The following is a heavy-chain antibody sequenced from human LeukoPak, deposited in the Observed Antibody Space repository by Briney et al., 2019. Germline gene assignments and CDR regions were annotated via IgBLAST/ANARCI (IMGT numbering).Heavy chain of an antibody. CDR3: ARYCSSTSCLGAFDI. J-gene: IGHJ3*02. CDR1: GGSISSYY. D-gene: IGHD2-2*01. Sequence: SETLSLTCTVSGGSISSYYWSWIRQLAGKGLEWSGRIYTSGSTNYNPSLKSRVTMSVDTSKNQFSLKLSSVTAADTAVYYCARYCSSTSCLGAFDIWGQGTMVAVSS. V-gene: IGHV4-4*07. CDR2: IYTSGST.